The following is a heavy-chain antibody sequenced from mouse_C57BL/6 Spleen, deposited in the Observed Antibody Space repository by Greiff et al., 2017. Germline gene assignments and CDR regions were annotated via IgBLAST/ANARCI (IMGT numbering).Heavy chain of an antibody. CDR1: GYAFSSSW. J-gene: IGHJ2*01. Sequence: VQRVESGPELVKPGASVKISCKASGYAFSSSWMNWVKQRPGKGLEWIGRIYPGDGDTNYNGKFKGKATLTADKSSSTAYMQLSSLTSEDSAVXFCASGPFFYFDYWGQGTTRTVSS. CDR3: ASGPFFYFDY. V-gene: IGHV1-82*01. CDR2: IYPGDGDT. D-gene: IGHD3-3*01.